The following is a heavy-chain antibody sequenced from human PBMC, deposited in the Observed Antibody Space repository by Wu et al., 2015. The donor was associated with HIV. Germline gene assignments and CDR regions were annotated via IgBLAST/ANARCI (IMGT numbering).Heavy chain of an antibody. CDR1: GGSFSTYG. D-gene: IGHD2-15*01. J-gene: IGHJ4*02. CDR2: INPNSGGT. V-gene: IGHV1-2*02. CDR3: ARGAGSDIVVVVAATPPGY. Sequence: QVQLVQSGAELKKPGSSVKVSCKVSGGSFSTYGVNWVRQAPGQGLEWMGWINPNSGGTNYAQKFQGRVTMTRDTSISTAYMELSRLRSDDTAVYYCARGAGSDIVVVVAATPPGYWGQGTLVTVSS.